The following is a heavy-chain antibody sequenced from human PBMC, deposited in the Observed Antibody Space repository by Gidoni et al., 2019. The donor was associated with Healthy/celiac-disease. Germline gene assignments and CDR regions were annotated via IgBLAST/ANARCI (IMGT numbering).Heavy chain of an antibody. Sequence: EVQLVASGGGLVKPGESLRLSCAASCFTFRSYIMNWVRQAPGTGLEWVTSNSSSSSYIYYADSVKGRFTIVRENAKNALYLQMISLRAEDTAVYYCAIEEYSSVYDAFDIWGQGTMVTVSS. V-gene: IGHV3-21*01. J-gene: IGHJ3*02. CDR3: AIEEYSSVYDAFDI. D-gene: IGHD3-22*01. CDR2: NSSSSSYI. CDR1: CFTFRSYI.